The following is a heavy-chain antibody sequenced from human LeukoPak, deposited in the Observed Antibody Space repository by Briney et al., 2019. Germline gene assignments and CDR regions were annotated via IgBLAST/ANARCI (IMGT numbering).Heavy chain of an antibody. J-gene: IGHJ6*03. CDR1: GYTFTDYY. Sequence: ASVKVSCKASGYTFTDYYMYWVRQAPGQGLEWMGWINPSSGGISYPQKFQGRVTMTRDTSINTAYMELSRLTSDDTAVYYCATDPRTTVFGTFRYYYMDVWGEGTTVAVSS. CDR2: INPSSGGI. CDR3: ATDPRTTVFGTFRYYYMDV. V-gene: IGHV1-2*02. D-gene: IGHD3-3*01.